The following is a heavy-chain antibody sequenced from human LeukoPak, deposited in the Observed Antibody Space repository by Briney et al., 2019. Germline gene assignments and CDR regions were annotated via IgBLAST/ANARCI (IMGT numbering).Heavy chain of an antibody. D-gene: IGHD6-19*01. Sequence: RGSLRLSCAASGFTLSSYAMSLVRPAPGKGLEWVSAINGSGGSTYYADAVTVRFTISRDNAKNTLYLQMNSLRAEDTDVYYCARVGHGYSSIPLLDYWGQGTLVTVSS. CDR1: GFTLSSYA. J-gene: IGHJ4*02. CDR3: ARVGHGYSSIPLLDY. V-gene: IGHV3-23*01. CDR2: INGSGGST.